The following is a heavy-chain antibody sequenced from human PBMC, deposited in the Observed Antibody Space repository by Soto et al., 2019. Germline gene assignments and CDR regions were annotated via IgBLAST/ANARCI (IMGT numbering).Heavy chain of an antibody. J-gene: IGHJ6*02. CDR3: LIGRGSITHYYYGLDV. Sequence: EVQLVESGGGLVQPGGSLRLSCAASGFTFSSSWMTWVRQAPGKGLEWVANINQHGSEKYYVDSVKGRFSISRDNAKNSVYLQMNSLRAEDTAVYYCLIGRGSITHYYYGLDVWGQGTTVTVSS. D-gene: IGHD1-20*01. V-gene: IGHV3-7*03. CDR1: GFTFSSSW. CDR2: INQHGSEK.